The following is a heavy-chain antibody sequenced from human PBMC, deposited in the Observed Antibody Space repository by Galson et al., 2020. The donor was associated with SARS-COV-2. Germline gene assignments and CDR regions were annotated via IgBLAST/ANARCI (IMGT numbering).Heavy chain of an antibody. CDR3: AGELLYDAFDI. Sequence: GGSLRLSCAASGFTFSSYAMHWVRQAPGKGLEWVAVISYDGSNKYYADSVKGRFTISRDNSKNTLYLQMNSLRAEDTAVYYCAGELLYDAFDIWCQGTMVTVSS. CDR1: GFTFSSYA. V-gene: IGHV3-30*04. CDR2: ISYDGSNK. J-gene: IGHJ3*02. D-gene: IGHD3-10*01.